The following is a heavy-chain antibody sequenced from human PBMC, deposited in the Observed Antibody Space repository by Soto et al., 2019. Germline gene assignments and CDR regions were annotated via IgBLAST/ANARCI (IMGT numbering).Heavy chain of an antibody. V-gene: IGHV5-51*01. J-gene: IGHJ4*02. CDR3: ARGYCGSTSCYGYFDN. CDR2: IYPGDSDT. CDR1: GYTFTTYW. D-gene: IGHD2-2*01. Sequence: GESLKISGEGSGYTFTTYWIAWVLQMPWKGLEWMGIIYPGDSDTRYSPSFQGQVTISVDKSISTAYLQWSSLLASDTAMYYCARGYCGSTSCYGYFDNWGQGTLVTVSS.